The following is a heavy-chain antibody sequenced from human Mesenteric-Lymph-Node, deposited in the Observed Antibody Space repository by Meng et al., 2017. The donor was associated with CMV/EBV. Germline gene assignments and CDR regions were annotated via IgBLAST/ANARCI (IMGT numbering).Heavy chain of an antibody. V-gene: IGHV1-69*10. Sequence: SVKVSCKASGYTFTSYGISWVRQAPGQGLEWMGVVIPMYNIRNHAQKFQGRVTITADKSTSTTYMELSSLRSEDTAVYYCAKDPRDTTGYYYFDSWGQGTLVTVS. CDR1: GYTFTSYG. J-gene: IGHJ4*02. CDR3: AKDPRDTTGYYYFDS. D-gene: IGHD3-9*01. CDR2: VIPMYNIR.